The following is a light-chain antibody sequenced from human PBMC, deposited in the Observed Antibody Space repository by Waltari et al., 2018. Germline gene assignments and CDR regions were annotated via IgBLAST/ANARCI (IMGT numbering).Light chain of an antibody. Sequence: QSALTQPASVSGSPGQSITISCTGTSSDIGSYNYVSCYQQHPGKAPKLIIFDVTNRPSGVSKRFSGSKSGNTASLIISGLQGEDEADYYCSSYMDTTALELFGGGTSLTVL. CDR3: SSYMDTTALEL. CDR1: SSDIGSYNY. J-gene: IGLJ2*01. V-gene: IGLV2-14*03. CDR2: DVT.